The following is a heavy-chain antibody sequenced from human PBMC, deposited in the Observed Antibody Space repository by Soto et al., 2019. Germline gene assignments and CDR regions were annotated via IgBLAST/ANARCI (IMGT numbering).Heavy chain of an antibody. CDR1: GGSISSSNYY. D-gene: IGHD3-16*01. J-gene: IGHJ3*02. CDR3: ASPTLGAFDI. CDR2: IYYSGST. V-gene: IGHV4-39*01. Sequence: PWETLSLTCTVSGGSISSSNYYWGWIRQPPGKGLEWIGSIYYSGSTAYNSSLKSRVTMSVDTSKNQLSLRLSSVTAADTVVYYCASPTLGAFDIWGQGTMVTVSS.